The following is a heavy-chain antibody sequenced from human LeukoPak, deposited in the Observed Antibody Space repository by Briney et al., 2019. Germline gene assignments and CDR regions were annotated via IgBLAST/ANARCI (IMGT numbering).Heavy chain of an antibody. V-gene: IGHV1-2*02. CDR1: GYTFSDHY. CDR3: AREMLGGLEQRRGAFDI. CDR2: INPDTGVK. D-gene: IGHD1/OR15-1a*01. Sequence: ASVKVSCKASGYTFSDHYIHWVRQTPGQGLEWLGWINPDTGVKYHAQKFQGSVTMTRDTSSTTAYMELASLTLDDSAMYYCAREMLGGLEQRRGAFDIWGQGTLLTVSS. J-gene: IGHJ3*02.